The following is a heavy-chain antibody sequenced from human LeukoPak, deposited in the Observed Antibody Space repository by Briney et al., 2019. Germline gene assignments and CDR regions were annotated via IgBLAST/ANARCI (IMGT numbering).Heavy chain of an antibody. D-gene: IGHD3-10*01. CDR3: ARQKTPVITTFDY. Sequence: GRSLRLSCAASGFTFSSYGMHWVRQAPGKGLEWVAVISYDGSNKYYADSVKGRFTISRDNSKNTLYLQMNSLRAEDTAVYYCARQKTPVITTFDYWGQGTLVTVSS. J-gene: IGHJ4*02. CDR1: GFTFSSYG. CDR2: ISYDGSNK. V-gene: IGHV3-30*03.